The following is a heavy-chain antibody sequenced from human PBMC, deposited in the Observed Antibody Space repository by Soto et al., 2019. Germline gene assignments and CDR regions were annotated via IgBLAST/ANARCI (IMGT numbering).Heavy chain of an antibody. V-gene: IGHV5-51*01. CDR3: ARQTPYYYDSSGYYSSALDY. D-gene: IGHD3-22*01. Sequence: GESLKISCKGSGYSFTSYWIGWGRQMPGKGLEWMGIIYPGDSDTRYSPSFQGQVTISADKSISTAYLQWSSLKASDTAMYYCARQTPYYYDSSGYYSSALDYWGQGTLVTVSS. CDR1: GYSFTSYW. CDR2: IYPGDSDT. J-gene: IGHJ4*02.